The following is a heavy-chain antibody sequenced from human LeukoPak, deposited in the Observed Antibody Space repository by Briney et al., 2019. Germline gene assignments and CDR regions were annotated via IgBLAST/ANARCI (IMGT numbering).Heavy chain of an antibody. CDR1: GFTFSSYW. CDR2: IHSDGSST. Sequence: GGSLRLSCAASGFTFSSYWMHWVRQAPGKGLVWVSRIHSDGSSTSYADSVRVRFTISRGDAKSTLYLQMNSLRAEDTAVYYCARSGWPYYFDYWGQGTLVTVSS. J-gene: IGHJ4*02. CDR3: ARSGWPYYFDY. D-gene: IGHD3-22*01. V-gene: IGHV3-74*01.